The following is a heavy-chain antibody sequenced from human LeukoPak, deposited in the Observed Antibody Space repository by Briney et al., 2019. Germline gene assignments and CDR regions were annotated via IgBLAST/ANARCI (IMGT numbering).Heavy chain of an antibody. J-gene: IGHJ3*02. CDR3: ATLTGGDDAFDI. D-gene: IGHD4-23*01. CDR1: GGSISTYY. V-gene: IGHV4-59*01. CDR2: IFYTGST. Sequence: PSETLSLTCTVSGGSISTYYWSWIRQPPGKGLEWIGYIFYTGSTNYNPSLKSRVTISVLTSKNRFSLKLSSVTAADTAVYYCATLTGGDDAFDIWGQGTMVTVSS.